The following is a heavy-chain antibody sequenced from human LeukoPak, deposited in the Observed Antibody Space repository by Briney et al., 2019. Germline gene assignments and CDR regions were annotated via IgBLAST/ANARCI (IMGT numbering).Heavy chain of an antibody. CDR1: GFTFSSYA. CDR2: ISGSGGST. CDR3: AKEAGGYIAVAGNTLLPTYYFDY. Sequence: GGSLRLSCAASGFTFSSYAMSWVRQAPGKGLEWVSAISGSGGSTYYADSVKGRFTISRDNSKNTLYPQMNSLRAEDTAVYYCAKEAGGYIAVAGNTLLPTYYFDYWGQGTLVTVSS. D-gene: IGHD6-19*01. J-gene: IGHJ4*02. V-gene: IGHV3-23*01.